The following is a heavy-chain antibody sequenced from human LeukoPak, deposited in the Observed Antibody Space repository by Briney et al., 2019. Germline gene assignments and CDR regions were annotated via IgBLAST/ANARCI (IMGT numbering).Heavy chain of an antibody. J-gene: IGHJ4*02. CDR3: ARDWVSMVRGASQGY. CDR2: ISYDGSNK. Sequence: GGSLRLSCAASGFTFSSYAMHWVRQAPGKGLEWVAVISYDGSNKYYADSVKGRFTISRDNSKNTLYLQMNSLRAEDAAVYYCARDWVSMVRGASQGYWGQGTLVTVSS. D-gene: IGHD3-10*01. V-gene: IGHV3-30-3*01. CDR1: GFTFSSYA.